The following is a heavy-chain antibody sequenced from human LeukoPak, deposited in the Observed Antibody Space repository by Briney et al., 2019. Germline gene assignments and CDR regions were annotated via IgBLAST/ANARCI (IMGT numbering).Heavy chain of an antibody. CDR2: IYYSGST. D-gene: IGHD6-19*01. V-gene: IGHV4-59*01. J-gene: IGHJ4*02. Sequence: PSETLSLTCTVSGGSISSYYWSWIRQPPGKGLEWIGYIYYSGSTNDNPSLQRLDTISVDTTKTHFSLKLSSVTGADTAVYYCARTPGIAVAGEFDYWGQGTLVTVSS. CDR1: GGSISSYY. CDR3: ARTPGIAVAGEFDY.